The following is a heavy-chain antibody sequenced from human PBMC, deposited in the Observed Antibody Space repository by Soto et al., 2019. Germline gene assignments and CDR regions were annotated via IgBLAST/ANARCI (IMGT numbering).Heavy chain of an antibody. V-gene: IGHV4-30-2*01. CDR3: ARTSRDYGDYYFDY. CDR1: GGSISSGGYS. CDR2: IYHSGST. D-gene: IGHD4-17*01. J-gene: IGHJ4*02. Sequence: SETLSLTCAVSGGSISSGGYSWSWIRQPPGKGLEWIGYIYHSGSTYYNPSLKSRVTISVDRSKNQFSLKLSSVTAADTAVYYCARTSRDYGDYYFDYWGQGTLVTVSS.